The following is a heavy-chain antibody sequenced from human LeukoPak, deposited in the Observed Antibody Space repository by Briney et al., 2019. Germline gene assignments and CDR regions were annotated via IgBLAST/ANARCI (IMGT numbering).Heavy chain of an antibody. Sequence: ASVKVSCKASGYTFTTYVMHWVRQAPGQRLEWMGWINAGNGNTKYSQKFQGRVTITRDTSASTAYMELSSLRSEDTAVYYCAREDDYYGSGSYSEWFDPWGQGTLVTVSS. V-gene: IGHV1-3*01. CDR1: GYTFTTYV. D-gene: IGHD3-10*01. CDR2: INAGNGNT. CDR3: AREDDYYGSGSYSEWFDP. J-gene: IGHJ5*02.